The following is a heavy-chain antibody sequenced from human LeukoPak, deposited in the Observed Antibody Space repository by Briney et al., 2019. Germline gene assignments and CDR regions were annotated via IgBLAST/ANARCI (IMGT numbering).Heavy chain of an antibody. D-gene: IGHD4-17*01. J-gene: IGHJ5*02. Sequence: PSETLSLTCSVSGGSISSGDYYWSWIRQPPGKGLEWIGYIYYSGSTYYNPSLKSRVTISVDRSKNQFSLKLSSVTAADTAVYYCARALHDYGDYGQFDPWGQGTLVTVSS. CDR1: GGSISSGDYY. CDR3: ARALHDYGDYGQFDP. CDR2: IYYSGST. V-gene: IGHV4-30-4*02.